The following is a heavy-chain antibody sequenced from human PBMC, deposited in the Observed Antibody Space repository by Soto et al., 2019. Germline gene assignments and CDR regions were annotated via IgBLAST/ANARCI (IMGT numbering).Heavy chain of an antibody. CDR1: GGSISNYY. Sequence: QVQLQESGPGLVKPSETLSLTCTVSGGSISNYYWNWIRKSPGKGLEWIGYIYSSGSTHYNPSIQNRVSISSAPSNNQVAQKVNYVTAADTAVYYCARDHTHSYGVYYFDYWGQGTPVTVSS. CDR3: ARDHTHSYGVYYFDY. J-gene: IGHJ4*02. D-gene: IGHD5-18*01. CDR2: IYSSGST. V-gene: IGHV4-59*01.